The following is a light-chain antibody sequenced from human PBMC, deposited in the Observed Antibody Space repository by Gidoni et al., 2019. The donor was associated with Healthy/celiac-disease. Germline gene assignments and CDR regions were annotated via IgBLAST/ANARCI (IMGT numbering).Light chain of an antibody. CDR3: CSYAGSSTYVV. CDR2: EGS. CDR1: SSDVGSYNL. Sequence: QSALTQPASVSGSPGQSITISCTGTSSDVGSYNLVSWYQQHPAKAPKLMIYEGSKRPSGVSNRFSGSKSGNTASLTISGLQAEDEADYYCCSYAGSSTYVVFGGGTKLTV. J-gene: IGLJ2*01. V-gene: IGLV2-23*01.